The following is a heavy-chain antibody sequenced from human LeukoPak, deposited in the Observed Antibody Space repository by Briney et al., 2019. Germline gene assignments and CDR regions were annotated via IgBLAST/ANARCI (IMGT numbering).Heavy chain of an antibody. Sequence: GGSLRLSCAASGFIFSSYSMNWVRQAPGKGREWVSYISTSSYTIYYADSVKDRFTISRDNAKNSLYLQMNSLRAEDTAVYYCARTYSSTSYGPFGYWGQGTLVTVSS. D-gene: IGHD6-13*01. CDR2: ISTSSYTI. CDR3: ARTYSSTSYGPFGY. V-gene: IGHV3-48*04. CDR1: GFIFSSYS. J-gene: IGHJ4*02.